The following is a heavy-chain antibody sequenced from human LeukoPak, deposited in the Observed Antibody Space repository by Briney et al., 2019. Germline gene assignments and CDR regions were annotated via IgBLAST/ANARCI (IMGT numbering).Heavy chain of an antibody. CDR1: SGSISTSNYY. CDR3: ARTTMIVVVITPAFDI. V-gene: IGHV4-39*07. D-gene: IGHD3-22*01. Sequence: SETLSLTCTVSSGSISTSNYYWGWVRQPPGKALEWIGNIFYSGSTYYSPSLKSRVTISLDTSRNQFSLKLSSVTAADTAVYYCARTTMIVVVITPAFDIWGQGTMVTVSS. J-gene: IGHJ3*02. CDR2: IFYSGST.